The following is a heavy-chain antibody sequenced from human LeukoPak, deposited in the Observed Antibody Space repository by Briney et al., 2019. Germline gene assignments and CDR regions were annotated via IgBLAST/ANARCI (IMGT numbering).Heavy chain of an antibody. Sequence: ASVKVSCKASGYTFTGYYMHWVRQAPGQGLEWMGWINPNSGGTNYAQKFQGRVTMARDTSISTAYMELSRLRSDDTAVYYCARGKGDYVWGSYRFLPFYAFDIWGQGTMVTVSS. CDR1: GYTFTGYY. CDR2: INPNSGGT. CDR3: ARGKGDYVWGSYRFLPFYAFDI. J-gene: IGHJ3*02. V-gene: IGHV1-2*02. D-gene: IGHD3-16*02.